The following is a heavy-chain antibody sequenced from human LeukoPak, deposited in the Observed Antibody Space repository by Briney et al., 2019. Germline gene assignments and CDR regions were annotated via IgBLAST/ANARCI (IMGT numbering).Heavy chain of an antibody. CDR3: ARKGNAFDF. CDR1: GFTFSSFW. CDR2: IKLDVSET. V-gene: IGHV3-7*01. Sequence: GGSLRLSCVVPGFTFSSFWMTWVRQAPGKGLEWVANIKLDVSETYYVESVRGRFTISRDNTKNSPYLQMDSLRAEDTAVYYCARKGNAFDFWGQGTMVTVSS. D-gene: IGHD3-10*01. J-gene: IGHJ3*01.